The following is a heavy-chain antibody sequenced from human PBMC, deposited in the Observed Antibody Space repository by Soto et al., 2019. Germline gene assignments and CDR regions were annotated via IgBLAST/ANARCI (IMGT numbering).Heavy chain of an antibody. Sequence: QMQRVQSGPEVKKPGTSVKVSCKASEFPFTSSAMQWVRKARGQRLEWIGWIVVGSGNTNYAQKFQERVTITRDMSTSTAYMELSSLRSEDTAVYYCAAEGTVTTGMDVWGQGTTVTVSS. D-gene: IGHD4-17*01. CDR2: IVVGSGNT. CDR1: EFPFTSSA. CDR3: AAEGTVTTGMDV. V-gene: IGHV1-58*02. J-gene: IGHJ6*02.